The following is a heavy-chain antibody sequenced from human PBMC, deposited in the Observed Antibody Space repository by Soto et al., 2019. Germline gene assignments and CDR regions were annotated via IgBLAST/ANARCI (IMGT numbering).Heavy chain of an antibody. CDR2: IYTSGST. D-gene: IGHD2-21*02. Sequence: ETLPVTGTVAGGYISSYYWSWIRQPAGKGLEWIGRIYTSGSTNYNPSLKSRVTMSVDTSKNQFSLKLSSVTADDTAVYYCARDWVVTAIPGDYYYGMDVWGQGTTVTVSS. CDR1: GGYISSYY. CDR3: ARDWVVTAIPGDYYYGMDV. J-gene: IGHJ6*02. V-gene: IGHV4-4*07.